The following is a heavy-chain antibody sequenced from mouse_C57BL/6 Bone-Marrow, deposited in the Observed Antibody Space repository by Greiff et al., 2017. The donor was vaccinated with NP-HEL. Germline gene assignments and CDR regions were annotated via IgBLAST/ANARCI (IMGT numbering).Heavy chain of an antibody. CDR3: ARGGAPYAMDY. J-gene: IGHJ4*01. CDR1: GYAFSSSW. V-gene: IGHV1-82*01. Sequence: VKLMESGPELVKPGASVKISCKASGYAFSSSWMNWVKQRPGKGLEWIGRIYPGDGDTNYNGKFKGKATLTADKSSSTAYMQLSSLTSEDSAVYFCARGGAPYAMDYWGQGTSVTVSS. CDR2: IYPGDGDT.